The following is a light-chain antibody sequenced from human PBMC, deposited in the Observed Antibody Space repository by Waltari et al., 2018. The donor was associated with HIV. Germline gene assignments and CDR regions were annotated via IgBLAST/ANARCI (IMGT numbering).Light chain of an antibody. V-gene: IGLV1-40*01. CDR3: QSHDSSLSGYV. J-gene: IGLJ1*01. CDR2: GNS. Sequence: QSVLTPPPSVSGAPGPRVTISCTGSSSNIGAGYHVHWYHQLPGTAPKLLIDGNSNRPSGVPDRFSGSKSGTSASLAITGLQAEDEADYHCQSHDSSLSGYVFGTGTKVTVL. CDR1: SSNIGAGYH.